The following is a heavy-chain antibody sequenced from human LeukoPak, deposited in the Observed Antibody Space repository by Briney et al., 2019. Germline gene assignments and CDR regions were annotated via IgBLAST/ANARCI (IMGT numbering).Heavy chain of an antibody. CDR1: GFTFSNYS. V-gene: IGHV3-21*01. Sequence: GGSLRLSCVVSGFTFSNYSMNWVRQAPGKGLEWVSSINNNSNYIYYADSVKGRFTISRDNAKNSLYLQMNSLRAEDTAVYYCARVKSRGDYVFVYWGQGTLVTVSS. CDR3: ARVKSRGDYVFVY. J-gene: IGHJ4*02. D-gene: IGHD4-17*01. CDR2: INNNSNYI.